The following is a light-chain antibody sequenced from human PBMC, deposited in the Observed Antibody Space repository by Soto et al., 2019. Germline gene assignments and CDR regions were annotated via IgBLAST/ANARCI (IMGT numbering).Light chain of an antibody. CDR1: YGSGSTDYY. CDR2: NTH. CDR3: VLYLGSGMWV. V-gene: IGLV8-61*01. J-gene: IGLJ3*02. Sequence: QTVVTQEPSFSVSRGRTVTLTCGLTYGSGSTDYYASWYQQTPGPAPRTLIYNTHIRSSGVPDHCSGSILGGKAGHTITGAQPADEWDYYCVLYLGSGMWVFGGGTKLTVL.